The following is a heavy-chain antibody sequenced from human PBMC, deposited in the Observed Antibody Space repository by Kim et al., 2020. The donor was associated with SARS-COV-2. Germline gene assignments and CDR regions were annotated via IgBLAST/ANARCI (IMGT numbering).Heavy chain of an antibody. Sequence: SETLSLTCTVSGGSISSGGYYWSWIRQHPGKGLEWIGYIYYSGSTYYNPSLKSRVTISVDTSKNQFSLKLSSVTAADTAVYYCARGREQWLDPEGYFDYWGQGTLVTVSS. CDR3: ARGREQWLDPEGYFDY. V-gene: IGHV4-31*03. D-gene: IGHD6-19*01. CDR2: IYYSGST. CDR1: GGSISSGGYY. J-gene: IGHJ4*02.